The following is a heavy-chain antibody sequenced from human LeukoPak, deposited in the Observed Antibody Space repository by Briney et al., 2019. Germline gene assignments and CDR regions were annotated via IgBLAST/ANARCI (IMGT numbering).Heavy chain of an antibody. CDR3: ARDDGIRTVDY. J-gene: IGHJ4*02. D-gene: IGHD5-18*01. CDR2: IKEDGSDK. V-gene: IGHV3-7*03. CDR1: GFTFRSYW. Sequence: GGSLRLSCAASGFTFRSYWMSWVRQAPGKVLEWVANIKEDGSDKYYVDSVKGRFTISRDNAKNSLYLQMNSLRVEDTAVYYCARDDGIRTVDYWGQGALVIVSS.